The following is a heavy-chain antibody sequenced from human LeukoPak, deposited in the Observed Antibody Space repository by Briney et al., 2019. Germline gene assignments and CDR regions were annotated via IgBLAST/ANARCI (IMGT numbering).Heavy chain of an antibody. Sequence: PSETLSLTCAVSGGSISSGGYSWSWIRQPPGKGLEWIGYIYHSGSTYYNPSLKSRVTISVDRSKNQFSLKLSSVTPEDTAVYYCAREWGHGSNSVDFFDYWGQGTLVTVPS. CDR3: AREWGHGSNSVDFFDY. V-gene: IGHV4-30-2*01. J-gene: IGHJ4*02. CDR1: GGSISSGGYS. CDR2: IYHSGST. D-gene: IGHD4-23*01.